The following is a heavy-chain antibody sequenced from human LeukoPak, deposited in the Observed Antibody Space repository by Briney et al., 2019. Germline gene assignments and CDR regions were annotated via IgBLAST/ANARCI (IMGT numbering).Heavy chain of an antibody. J-gene: IGHJ6*03. CDR2: INHSGST. D-gene: IGHD2-2*01. V-gene: IGHV4-34*01. CDR1: GGSFSDYY. Sequence: SETLSLTCAVYGGSFSDYYWSWIRQPPGKGLKWIGEINHSGSTNYNPSLKSRVTISVDTSKNQFSLKLSSVTAADTAVYYCARRSLTIVVVPAAMRGRTYYMDVWGKGTTVTISS. CDR3: ARRSLTIVVVPAAMRGRTYYMDV.